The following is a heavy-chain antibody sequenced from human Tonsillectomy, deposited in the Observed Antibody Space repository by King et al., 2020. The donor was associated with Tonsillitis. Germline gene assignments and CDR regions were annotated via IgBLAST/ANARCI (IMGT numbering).Heavy chain of an antibody. CDR2: IWYDGSNK. V-gene: IGHV3-33*01. CDR1: GFTFSSYG. CDR3: ATYYYGSGTADYFDY. D-gene: IGHD3-10*01. Sequence: VQLVESGGGVVQPGRSLRLSCAASGFTFSSYGMHWVRQAPGKGLEWVAVIWYDGSNKYYADSVKGRFTISRDTSKNTLYLQMNSLRAEDTSVYYCATYYYGSGTADYFDYWGQGTLVTVSS. J-gene: IGHJ4*02.